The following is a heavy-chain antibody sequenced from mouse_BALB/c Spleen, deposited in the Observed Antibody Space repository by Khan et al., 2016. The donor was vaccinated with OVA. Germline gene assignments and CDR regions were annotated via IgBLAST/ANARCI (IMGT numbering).Heavy chain of an antibody. V-gene: IGHV2-9*02. D-gene: IGHD2-1*01. CDR3: ARYYGNYGWYFDV. CDR2: IWAGGST. J-gene: IGHJ1*01. CDR1: GFSLTSYG. Sequence: QVQLKESGPAMVAPSQSLSITCTVSGFSLTSYGVHWVRQPPGKGLEWLGVIWAGGSTNYNSALMSRLSISKDNSKSQVFFKMNSLLTDDTAMYYCARYYGNYGWYFDVWGAGTTVTVSS.